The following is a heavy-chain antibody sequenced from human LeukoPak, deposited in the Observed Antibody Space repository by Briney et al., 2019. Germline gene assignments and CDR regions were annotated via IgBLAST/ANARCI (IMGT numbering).Heavy chain of an antibody. CDR3: ARGGLEYQLLSYFDY. D-gene: IGHD2-2*01. Sequence: ETLSLTYTVSGGSISSYYWSWIRQPPGKGLEWIGYIYYSGSTNFNPSLKSRVTISVDTSKNQFSLKLCSVTAADTAVYYCARGGLEYQLLSYFDYWGQGTLVTVSS. CDR1: GGSISSYY. V-gene: IGHV4-59*01. J-gene: IGHJ4*02. CDR2: IYYSGST.